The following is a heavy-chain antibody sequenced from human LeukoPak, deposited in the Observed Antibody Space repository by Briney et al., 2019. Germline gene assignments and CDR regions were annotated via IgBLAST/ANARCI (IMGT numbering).Heavy chain of an antibody. CDR1: GGSFSGYY. CDR3: ARNPRLLWFGL. Sequence: SETLSLTCAVYGGSFSGYYWSWIRQPPGKGLEWIGSIYYSGSTYYNPSLKSRVTISVDTSKNQFSLKLSSVTAADTAVYYCARNPRLLWFGLWGQGTLVTVSS. D-gene: IGHD3-10*01. V-gene: IGHV4-34*01. CDR2: IYYSGST. J-gene: IGHJ5*02.